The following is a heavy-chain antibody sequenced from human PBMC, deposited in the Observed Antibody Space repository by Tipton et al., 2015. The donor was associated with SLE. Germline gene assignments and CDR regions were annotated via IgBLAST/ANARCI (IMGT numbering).Heavy chain of an antibody. CDR3: ARTTLSLYFDS. J-gene: IGHJ4*02. CDR1: GGSISGYY. Sequence: LSLTCTVSGGSISGYYMTWIRQAPGKGLEWIAYISRGGNTIYYADSVKGRFTISRDNTKNSLSLQMSSLRDEDTAVYYCARTTLSLYFDSWGQGTLLIVSS. V-gene: IGHV3-11*01. CDR2: ISRGGNTI. D-gene: IGHD1-14*01.